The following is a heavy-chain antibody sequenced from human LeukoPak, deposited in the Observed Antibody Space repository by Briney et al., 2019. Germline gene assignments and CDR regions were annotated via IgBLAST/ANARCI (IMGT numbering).Heavy chain of an antibody. CDR3: ARQGYSGSYSGNYFDY. CDR1: GGSISSYY. V-gene: IGHV4-59*08. CDR2: IYYSGST. J-gene: IGHJ4*02. Sequence: PSETLSPTCTVSGGSISSYYWSWIRQPPGKGLEWIGYIYYSGSTNYNPSLKSRVTISVDTSKNQFSLKLSSVTAADTAVYYCARQGYSGSYSGNYFDYWGQGTLVTVSS. D-gene: IGHD1-26*01.